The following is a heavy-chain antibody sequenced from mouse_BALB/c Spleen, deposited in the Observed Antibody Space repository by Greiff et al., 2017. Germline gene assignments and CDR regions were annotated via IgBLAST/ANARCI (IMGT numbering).Heavy chain of an antibody. Sequence: EVQLVESGGGLVKPGGSLKLSCAASGFTFSSYTMSWVRQTPEKRLEWVATISSGGSYTYYPDSVKGRFTISRDNAKNTLYLQMSSLKSEDTAMYYCTRDDYGSSYVAYWGQGTLVTVSA. J-gene: IGHJ3*01. CDR2: ISSGGSYT. CDR3: TRDDYGSSYVAY. V-gene: IGHV5-6-4*01. D-gene: IGHD1-1*01. CDR1: GFTFSSYT.